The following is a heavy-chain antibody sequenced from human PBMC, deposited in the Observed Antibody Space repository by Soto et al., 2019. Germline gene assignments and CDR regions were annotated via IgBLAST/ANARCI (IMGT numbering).Heavy chain of an antibody. D-gene: IGHD3-9*01. Sequence: AXATLALPCTVSGGSISSRSYYGGWIRQPPGKGLEWIGSIYYSGSTNYNPSLKSRVTISVDTSKNQFSLKLSSVTAADTAVYYCARGPLDTIPPPPYGMDVWGQGTTVTVSS. CDR1: GGSISSRSYY. V-gene: IGHV4-39*07. CDR3: ARGPLDTIPPPPYGMDV. J-gene: IGHJ6*02. CDR2: IYYSGST.